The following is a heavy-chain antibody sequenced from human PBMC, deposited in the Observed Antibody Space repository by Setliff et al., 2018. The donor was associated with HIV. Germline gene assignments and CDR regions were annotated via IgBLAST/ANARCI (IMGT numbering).Heavy chain of an antibody. CDR3: ARVLFGQSGSYKNYYFDY. J-gene: IGHJ4*02. Sequence: LPETLSLTCIVSGGSFSSYFWSWIRQSPGKGLEWIGNIYDTGKINYNPSLKGRVTMSIDMSEDQFSLNLRSVTAADTATYYCARVLFGQSGSYKNYYFDYWGQGTLVTVSS. D-gene: IGHD3-10*01. CDR2: IYDTGKI. V-gene: IGHV4-59*01. CDR1: GGSFSSYF.